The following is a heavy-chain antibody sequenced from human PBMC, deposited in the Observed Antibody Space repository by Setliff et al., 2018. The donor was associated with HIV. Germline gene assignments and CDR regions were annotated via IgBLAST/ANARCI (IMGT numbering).Heavy chain of an antibody. CDR3: ARHSGVASPNWFDP. V-gene: IGHV4-4*09. D-gene: IGHD3-10*01. J-gene: IGHJ5*02. CDR1: GGSISGHY. Sequence: SETLSLTCTVSGGSISGHYWSWIRQPPGRGLEWIGYIYSSGSTNFNPPLQSRVTISVDTSKNQFSLKLSPVTAADTAVYYCARHSGVASPNWFDPWGQGTLVTVS. CDR2: IYSSGST.